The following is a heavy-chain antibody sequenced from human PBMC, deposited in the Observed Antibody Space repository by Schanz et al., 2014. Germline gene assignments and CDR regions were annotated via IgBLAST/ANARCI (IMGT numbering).Heavy chain of an antibody. CDR2: ISYSGST. CDR3: ARHGGIPYYPMDV. Sequence: QVQLQESGPGLVKPSQTLSLTCTVSGGSISSGGYYWDWIRLLPGKGLEWIGYISYSGSTSFNPSLKSRLPMSVDTSKNQFSLRLSSVTAADTAVYYCARHGGIPYYPMDVWGQGTTVTVSS. J-gene: IGHJ6*02. D-gene: IGHD3-16*01. V-gene: IGHV4-31*03. CDR1: GGSISSGGYY.